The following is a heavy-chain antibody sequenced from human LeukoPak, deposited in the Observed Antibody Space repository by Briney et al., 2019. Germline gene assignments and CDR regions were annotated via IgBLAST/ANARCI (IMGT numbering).Heavy chain of an antibody. CDR3: AKVRIISGWFEIDRYFDL. J-gene: IGHJ2*01. Sequence: PGGSLRLSFPASGFPFSPYALSWVRQAPGKGLEWAPAFSGSGDSTSYADSVKGRFTISRDNSQNTQYLQMNSLRPEDTAVYYCAKVRIISGWFEIDRYFDLWGRGTLVTVSS. CDR1: GFPFSPYA. D-gene: IGHD6-19*01. CDR2: FSGSGDST. V-gene: IGHV3-23*01.